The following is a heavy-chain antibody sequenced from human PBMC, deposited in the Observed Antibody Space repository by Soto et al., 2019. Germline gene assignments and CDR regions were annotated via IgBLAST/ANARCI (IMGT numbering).Heavy chain of an antibody. D-gene: IGHD3-10*01. Sequence: PGGSLRLSCAASGFTFSSYSMHWVRQAPGKGLEWVSYISSSSNTIYYADSVKGRFTISRDYAKSSLYLQMNSLRAEDTAVYFCARGHYYGSGSPDYWGQGTLVTVSS. V-gene: IGHV3-48*01. CDR2: ISSSSNTI. CDR1: GFTFSSYS. J-gene: IGHJ4*02. CDR3: ARGHYYGSGSPDY.